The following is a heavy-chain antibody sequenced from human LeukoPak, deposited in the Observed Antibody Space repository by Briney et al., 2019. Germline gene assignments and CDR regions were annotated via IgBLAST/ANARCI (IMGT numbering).Heavy chain of an antibody. CDR2: IRYDGSNK. D-gene: IGHD1-26*01. V-gene: IGHV3-30*02. CDR1: GFTLSSYG. J-gene: IGHJ4*02. Sequence: PGGSLRLSCAASGFTLSSYGMHWVRQAPGKGLEWVAFIRYDGSNKYYADSVKGRFTISRDNSKNTLYLQMNSLRAEDTAVYYCAKDRSGSYYRFDYWGQGTLVTVSS. CDR3: AKDRSGSYYRFDY.